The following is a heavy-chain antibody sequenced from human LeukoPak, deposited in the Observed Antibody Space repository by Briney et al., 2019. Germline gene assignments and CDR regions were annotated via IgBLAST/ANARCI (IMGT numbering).Heavy chain of an antibody. Sequence: GGSLRLSCAASGFTFSSYSMNWVRQAPGKGLEWVSYISSSSSTIYYADSVKGRFTISRDNAKNSLYLQMNSLRAEDTAVYYCARSLRSYYYGSGIRAFDIWGQGTMVTVSS. CDR3: ARSLRSYYYGSGIRAFDI. J-gene: IGHJ3*02. CDR1: GFTFSSYS. CDR2: ISSSSSTI. D-gene: IGHD3-10*01. V-gene: IGHV3-48*04.